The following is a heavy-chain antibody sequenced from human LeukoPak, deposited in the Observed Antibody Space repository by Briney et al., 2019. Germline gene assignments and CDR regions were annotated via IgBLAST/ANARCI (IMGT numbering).Heavy chain of an antibody. CDR2: ISDSGANT. CDR3: AKSMTLQWRGFFDL. V-gene: IGHV3-23*01. CDR1: GFTLSDYY. Sequence: PGGSLRLSCAASGFTLSDYYMSWVRQAPGKGLEWVSTISDSGANTYYADSVRGRFTISRDNSKNTLYLQKNSLRADDTAIYYCAKSMTLQWRGFFDLWGRGTHVTVSS. J-gene: IGHJ2*01. D-gene: IGHD6-19*01.